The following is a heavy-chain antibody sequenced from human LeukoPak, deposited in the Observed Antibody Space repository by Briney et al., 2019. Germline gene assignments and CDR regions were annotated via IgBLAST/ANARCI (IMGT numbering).Heavy chain of an antibody. V-gene: IGHV3-7*04. CDR1: GLSNDW. Sequence: GGSLRLSRTMSGLSNDWMAWVRQAPANGPEWVATINRDGSQKYYVDSMKGRFTISRDNAKNSLYLQLTSLRAGDTAVYYCAREIREAAVSNLGQGTLVTVSS. D-gene: IGHD6-13*01. CDR3: AREIREAAVSN. J-gene: IGHJ4*02. CDR2: INRDGSQK.